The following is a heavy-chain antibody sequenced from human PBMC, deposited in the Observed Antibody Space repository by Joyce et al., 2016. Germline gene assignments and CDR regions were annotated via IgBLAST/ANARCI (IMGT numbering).Heavy chain of an antibody. Sequence: EVQLLESGGGLVQPGGSLRLSCAASEFPFSNYAMNWVRQAPGKGLEWVSAISGSGTTTNDADSVQGRFTIARDNSKNTLYLQMNSLRAEDTALYYCAKAEDISTVVVVTGDAFDIWGQGTKVTVSS. V-gene: IGHV3-23*01. J-gene: IGHJ3*02. CDR1: EFPFSNYA. CDR2: ISGSGTTT. CDR3: AKAEDISTVVVVTGDAFDI. D-gene: IGHD2-15*01.